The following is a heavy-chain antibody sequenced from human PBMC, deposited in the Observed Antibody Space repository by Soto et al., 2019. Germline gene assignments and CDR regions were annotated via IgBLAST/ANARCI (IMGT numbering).Heavy chain of an antibody. CDR3: AKWNEGRFDS. Sequence: PSETLSLTCAVSGDSINSRGHYWTWIRQQPGKGLEWIGHISYSGNTHHNPSLRSQPILSLDTSKNHFSLRLSSVTAADTAVYFCAKWNEGRFDSWGQGTLVTVSS. D-gene: IGHD1-20*01. CDR1: GDSINSRGHY. J-gene: IGHJ4*02. CDR2: ISYSGNT. V-gene: IGHV4-31*11.